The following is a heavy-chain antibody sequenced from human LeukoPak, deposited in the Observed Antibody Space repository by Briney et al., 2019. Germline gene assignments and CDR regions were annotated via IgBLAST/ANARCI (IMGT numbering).Heavy chain of an antibody. CDR3: ANTMVWGSYNMDV. CDR2: ISNSGSST. CDR1: GFTFTSYA. D-gene: IGHD3-10*01. Sequence: HSGGSLRLSCAASGFTFTSYAMTWVRQAPGKGLEWVSGISNSGSSTYYADSVKGRFTISRDNSKNTLYLQLSSLRAEDTAVYYCANTMVWGSYNMDVWGQGTTVTVSS. V-gene: IGHV3-23*05. J-gene: IGHJ6*02.